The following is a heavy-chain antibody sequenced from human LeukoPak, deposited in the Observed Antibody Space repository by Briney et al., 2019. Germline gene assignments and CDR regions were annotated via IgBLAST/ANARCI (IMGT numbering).Heavy chain of an antibody. D-gene: IGHD3-3*01. CDR3: AKDSTYYDFWSGPYYYYGMDV. CDR1: GFTFSSYA. CDR2: ISGSGGST. V-gene: IGHV3-23*01. J-gene: IGHJ6*02. Sequence: GGSLRLSCAASGFTFSSYAMSWVRQAPGKGLEWVSAISGSGGSTYYADSVKGRFTISRDNSKNTLYPQMNSLRAEDTAVYYCAKDSTYYDFWSGPYYYYGMDVWGQGTTVTVSS.